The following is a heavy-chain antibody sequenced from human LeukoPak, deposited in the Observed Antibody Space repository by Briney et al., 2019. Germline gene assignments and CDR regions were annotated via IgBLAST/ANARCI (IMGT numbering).Heavy chain of an antibody. D-gene: IGHD4-17*01. CDR2: VWYDGTRK. J-gene: IGHJ5*02. CDR3: ARDTDTTSHYGRFDP. V-gene: IGHV3-33*01. CDR1: GFTFTGYG. Sequence: PGGSLGLSCAASGFTFTGYGLHWVRQAPGKGLEWVAVVWYDGTRKYYADSVKGRFTVSRDNSENTVYLQISGLRAEDTAVYYCARDTDTTSHYGRFDPWGQGTLVTVSS.